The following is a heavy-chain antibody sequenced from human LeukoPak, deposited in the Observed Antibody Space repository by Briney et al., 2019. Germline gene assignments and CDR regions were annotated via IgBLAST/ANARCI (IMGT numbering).Heavy chain of an antibody. J-gene: IGHJ3*01. V-gene: IGHV3-9*01. CDR2: ISWNSNSI. D-gene: IGHD6-19*01. CDR3: AKDTHSSGWYGNAFDV. CDR1: GFMFVDYA. Sequence: GGSLRLSCAGSGFMFVDYAMHWVRQVPGKGLEWVSGISWNSNSIGYADSVKGRFTISRDNAENSLYLQMNSLRPEDTAFHYCAKDTHSSGWYGNAFDVWGQGTMVTVSS.